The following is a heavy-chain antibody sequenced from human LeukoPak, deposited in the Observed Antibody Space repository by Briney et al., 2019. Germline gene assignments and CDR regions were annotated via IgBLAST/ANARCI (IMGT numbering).Heavy chain of an antibody. CDR1: RFTFSNYS. CDR3: ARGSSSGFDAFNV. CDR2: ISSSGSYI. Sequence: GGSLRLSCAASRFTFSNYSMSWVRQAPGKGLEWVSSISSSGSYIHYAASVKGRFTISRDNAKNSLFLQMNSLRAEDTAVYSCARGSSSGFDAFNVWGQGTVVIVSS. D-gene: IGHD6-19*01. J-gene: IGHJ3*01. V-gene: IGHV3-21*01.